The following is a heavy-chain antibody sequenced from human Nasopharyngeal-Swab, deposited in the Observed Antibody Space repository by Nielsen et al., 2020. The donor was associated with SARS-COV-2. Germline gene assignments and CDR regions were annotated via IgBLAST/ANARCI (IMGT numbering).Heavy chain of an antibody. J-gene: IGHJ4*02. D-gene: IGHD6-19*01. CDR3: ARDLTDSIGLDFDY. V-gene: IGHV3-30*03. CDR1: GFTFSSFG. CDR2: IAHDASNE. Sequence: GESLKISCAASGFTFSSFGMHWVRQAPGKGLEWVAFIAHDASNEYYGDSVKGRFSISRDNVKNSLYLQMNSLRAEDTSVYYCARDLTDSIGLDFDYWGQGTLVTVSS.